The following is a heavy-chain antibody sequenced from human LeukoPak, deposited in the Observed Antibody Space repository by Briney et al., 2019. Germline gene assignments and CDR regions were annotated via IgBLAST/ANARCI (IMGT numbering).Heavy chain of an antibody. CDR3: ARDLGYSSGPNY. Sequence: GGSLRLSCAASGFTVSDDWMHWVRQAPGKGLVWVSGINTDGRRTIYADSVKGRFTISRDNAKNSLYLQMNSLRAEDTAVYYCARDLGYSSGPNYWGQGTRVTVSS. J-gene: IGHJ4*02. CDR1: GFTVSDDW. D-gene: IGHD6-19*01. CDR2: INTDGRRT. V-gene: IGHV3-74*01.